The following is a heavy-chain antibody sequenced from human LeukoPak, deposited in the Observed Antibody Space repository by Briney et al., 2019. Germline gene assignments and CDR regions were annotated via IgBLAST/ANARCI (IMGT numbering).Heavy chain of an antibody. J-gene: IGHJ4*02. CDR3: ARDLAVAGSFDY. CDR1: GFTLSNYN. Sequence: PGGSLRLSCAASGFTLSNYNMNRVRQAPGKGLEWVSYISSSSSTIYYADSVEGRFTISRDNAKNSLHLQMNSLRDEDTAVYYCARDLAVAGSFDYWGQGTLVTVSS. CDR2: ISSSSSTI. D-gene: IGHD6-19*01. V-gene: IGHV3-48*02.